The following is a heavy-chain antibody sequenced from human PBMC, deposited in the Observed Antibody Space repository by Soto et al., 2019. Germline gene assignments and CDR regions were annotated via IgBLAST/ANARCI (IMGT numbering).Heavy chain of an antibody. D-gene: IGHD2-15*01. J-gene: IGHJ4*02. CDR1: GFTFSSYG. V-gene: IGHV3-30*18. CDR3: AKSCSGGSCYSVY. Sequence: VGSLRLSCAASGFTFSSYGMHWVRQAPGKGLEWVAVISYDGSNKYYADSVKGRFTISRDNSKNTLYLQMNSLRAEDTAVYYCAKSCSGGSCYSVYWGQGTLVTV. CDR2: ISYDGSNK.